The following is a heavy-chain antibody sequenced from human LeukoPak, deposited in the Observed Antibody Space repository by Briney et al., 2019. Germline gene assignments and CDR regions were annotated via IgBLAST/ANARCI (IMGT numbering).Heavy chain of an antibody. Sequence: GGSLRLSCAASGFTFSSYAMSWVRQAPGKGLEGVSAISGSGGSTYYADSVKGRFTISRDNAKNSLYLQMNSLRAEDTALYYCAKDFTAMVRGGDYWGQGTLVTVSS. CDR1: GFTFSSYA. CDR3: AKDFTAMVRGGDY. J-gene: IGHJ4*02. CDR2: ISGSGGST. D-gene: IGHD5-18*01. V-gene: IGHV3-23*01.